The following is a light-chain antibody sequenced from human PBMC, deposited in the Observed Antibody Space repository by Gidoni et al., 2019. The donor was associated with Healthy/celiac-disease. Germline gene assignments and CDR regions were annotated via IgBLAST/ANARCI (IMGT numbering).Light chain of an antibody. Sequence: SPQLLIYEVSSRFSGVPDRFSGSGSGTDFTLKISRVEAEDVRVYYCMQGIHRQAFGGGTKVEIK. V-gene: IGKV2-29*02. CDR2: EVS. J-gene: IGKJ4*01. CDR3: MQGIHRQA.